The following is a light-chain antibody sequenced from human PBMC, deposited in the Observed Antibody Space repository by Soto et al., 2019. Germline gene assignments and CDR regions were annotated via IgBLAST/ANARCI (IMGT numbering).Light chain of an antibody. CDR2: STS. J-gene: IGKJ3*01. V-gene: IGKV1-39*01. CDR1: QTINTF. CDR3: QQTFSFPHT. Sequence: DIQMTQSPSSLSASVGHRVTITCRASQTINTFLHWYQQKPGHAPNLLLYSTSTVQPGVPSRFSGSGSGTDFTLTISSLQPEDFATYFCQQTFSFPHTFGPGTKVDLK.